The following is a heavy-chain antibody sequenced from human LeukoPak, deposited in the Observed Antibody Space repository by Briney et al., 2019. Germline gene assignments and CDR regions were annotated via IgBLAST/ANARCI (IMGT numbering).Heavy chain of an antibody. CDR3: ARARLMNWFDP. J-gene: IGHJ5*02. CDR1: GLTFSSYW. Sequence: GGSLRLSCAASGLTFSSYWMHWVRQPPGKGLVWVSRINSDGSSTNYPDSVKGRFIISRDNAKNTLYLQMNSLRAEDTAVYYCARARLMNWFDPWGLGTLVTVSS. V-gene: IGHV3-74*01. D-gene: IGHD2-8*01. CDR2: INSDGSST.